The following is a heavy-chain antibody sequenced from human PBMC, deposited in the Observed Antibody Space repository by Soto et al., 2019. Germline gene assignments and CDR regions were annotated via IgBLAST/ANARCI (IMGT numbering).Heavy chain of an antibody. V-gene: IGHV3-74*01. J-gene: IGHJ4*02. Sequence: EVQLVESGGDLVQPGGSLRLSCAASGFTFSSYWMHWVRQVPGKGLVWVSRVSTDGSRTNYADSVKGQFTISRDNAKNTLYLQMNSLRVEDTAVYYCASEIKSNQHWGQGTLVTVSS. CDR3: ASEIKSNQH. CDR1: GFTFSSYW. CDR2: VSTDGSRT.